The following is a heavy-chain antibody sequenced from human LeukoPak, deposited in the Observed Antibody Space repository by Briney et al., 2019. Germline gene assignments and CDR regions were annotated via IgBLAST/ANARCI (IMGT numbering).Heavy chain of an antibody. D-gene: IGHD3-22*01. Sequence: GSLRLSCVTSGFTFSDTWMSWVRQAPGKGLWWVGRIKGKVDEETKTYAAPVRGRFTISRDDSKNTVYLKMDSLRTEDTAVYYCTADTFESSRYSHDYWGQGTLVTVSS. V-gene: IGHV3-15*01. J-gene: IGHJ4*02. CDR2: IKGKVDEETK. CDR3: TADTFESSRYSHDY. CDR1: GFTFSDTW.